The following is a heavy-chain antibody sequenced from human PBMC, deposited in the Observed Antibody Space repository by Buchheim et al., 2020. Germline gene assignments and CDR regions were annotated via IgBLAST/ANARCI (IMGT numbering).Heavy chain of an antibody. CDR2: IDISGANT. CDR1: TFTFSNHA. J-gene: IGHJ4*02. Sequence: LLAESGGDLVQPGGSLRLSCAASTFTFSNHAMTWVRQAPGKGLEWVASIDISGANTYYADSVRGRFSIPRDNSKNTLYLQLTSLRPDDTALYYCAQELRPNDSWGPGTL. CDR3: AQELRPNDS. V-gene: IGHV3-23*04.